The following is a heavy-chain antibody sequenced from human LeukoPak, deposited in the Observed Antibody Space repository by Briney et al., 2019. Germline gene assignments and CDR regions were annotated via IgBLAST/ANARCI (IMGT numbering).Heavy chain of an antibody. CDR1: GGSISSDAHY. D-gene: IGHD6-19*01. J-gene: IGHJ3*02. V-gene: IGHV4-31*03. CDR2: IYYSGTT. CDR3: ARGGGWTRAFDI. Sequence: PSETLSLTCSVSGGSISSDAHYWSWIRLLPGKGLEWIGYIYYSGTTFYNPSLESRLTMSVDTSENQFFLKLTSVTAADTAVYYCARGGGWTRAFDIWGQGTMVTVSS.